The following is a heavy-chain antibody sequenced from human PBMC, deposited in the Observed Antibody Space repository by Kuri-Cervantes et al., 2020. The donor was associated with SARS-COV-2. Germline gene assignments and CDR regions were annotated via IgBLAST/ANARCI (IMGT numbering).Heavy chain of an antibody. CDR2: IYYSGST. CDR1: GGSISSYY. D-gene: IGHD3-3*01. CDR3: ARRHYDFWSGYYHDY. Sequence: SETLSLTCTVSGGSISSYYWSWIRQPPGKGLEWIGYIYYSGSTNYNPSLKSRVTISVDTSKNQFSLKLSSVTAADTAVYYCARRHYDFWSGYYHDYWGQGTLVTSPQ. V-gene: IGHV4-59*12. J-gene: IGHJ4*02.